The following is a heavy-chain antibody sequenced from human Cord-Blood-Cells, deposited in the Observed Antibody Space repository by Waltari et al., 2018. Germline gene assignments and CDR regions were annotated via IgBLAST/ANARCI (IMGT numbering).Heavy chain of an antibody. J-gene: IGHJ4*02. Sequence: EVQLVESGGGLIQAGGSLRLSCSASGFTVSRNYMSWVRRAPGKGLEWVSVIYSGGSTYYADSVKGRFTISRDNSKNTLYLQMDSLRAEDTAVYYCASLQLGIEDIYWGQGTLVTVSS. D-gene: IGHD7-27*01. CDR1: GFTVSRNY. CDR3: ASLQLGIEDIY. V-gene: IGHV3-53*01. CDR2: IYSGGST.